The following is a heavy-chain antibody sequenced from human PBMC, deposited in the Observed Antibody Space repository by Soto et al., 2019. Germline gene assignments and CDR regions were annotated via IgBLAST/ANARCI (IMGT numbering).Heavy chain of an antibody. CDR1: GGTFSSYA. V-gene: IGHV1-69*06. Sequence: QVQLVQSGAEVKKPGPSVKVSCKASGGTFSSYAISWVRQAPGQGLEWMGGIIPIFGTANYAQKFQGRVTITADKSTSTAYMELSSLRSEDTAVYYCARGRLELRGYGYYYYGMDVWGQGTTVTVSS. CDR2: IIPIFGTA. CDR3: ARGRLELRGYGYYYYGMDV. J-gene: IGHJ6*02. D-gene: IGHD1-7*01.